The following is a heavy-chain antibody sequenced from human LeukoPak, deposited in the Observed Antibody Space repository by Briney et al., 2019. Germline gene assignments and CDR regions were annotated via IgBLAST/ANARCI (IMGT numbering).Heavy chain of an antibody. CDR2: IYYSGST. CDR3: ARQGGITMIVVVPDWFDP. J-gene: IGHJ5*02. V-gene: IGHV4-39*01. D-gene: IGHD3-22*01. CDR1: GGSTSSSSYY. Sequence: SETLSLTCTVSGGSTSSSSYYWGWIRQPPGKGLEWIGSIYYSGSTYYNPSLKSRVTISVDTSKNQFSLKLSSVTAADTAVYYCARQGGITMIVVVPDWFDPWGQGTLVTVSS.